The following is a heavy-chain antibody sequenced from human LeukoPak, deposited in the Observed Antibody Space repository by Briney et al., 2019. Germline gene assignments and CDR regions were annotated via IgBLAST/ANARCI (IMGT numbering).Heavy chain of an antibody. J-gene: IGHJ4*02. Sequence: ASVTVSFKASGYTFTIYGISWVRQAPGQGLEWMGWISAYNGNTNYAQKLQGRVTMTTDTSTSTAYMELRSLRSDDTAVYYCARDGTPYYYDSSGEYPFDYWGQGTLVTVSS. V-gene: IGHV1-18*01. CDR1: GYTFTIYG. CDR2: ISAYNGNT. D-gene: IGHD3-22*01. CDR3: ARDGTPYYYDSSGEYPFDY.